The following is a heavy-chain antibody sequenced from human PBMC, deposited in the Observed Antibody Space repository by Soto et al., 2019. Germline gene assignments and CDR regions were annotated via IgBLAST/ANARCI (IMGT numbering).Heavy chain of an antibody. V-gene: IGHV1-18*01. D-gene: IGHD6-13*01. CDR1: GYTFTSYG. J-gene: IGHJ6*02. Sequence: ASVKVSCKASGYTFTSYGISWVRQAPGQGLEWMGWISAYNGNTNYAQKLQGRVTMTTDTSTSTAYMELRSLRSDDTAVYYCARDFFRASAGYYYGMYVCGQGTTVIVSS. CDR3: ARDFFRASAGYYYGMYV. CDR2: ISAYNGNT.